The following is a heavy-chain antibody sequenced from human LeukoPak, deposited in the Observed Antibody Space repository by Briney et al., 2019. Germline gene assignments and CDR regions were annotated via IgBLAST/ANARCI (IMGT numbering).Heavy chain of an antibody. Sequence: QPGGSLRLSCAASGFTFSSYAMSWVRQAPGKGMEWVSAISGSGGSTYYADSVKGRFTISRDNSKNTLYLQMNSLRAEDTAVYYCAKISTWSSSFDYWGQGTLVTVSS. V-gene: IGHV3-23*01. D-gene: IGHD6-13*01. J-gene: IGHJ4*02. CDR2: ISGSGGST. CDR1: GFTFSSYA. CDR3: AKISTWSSSFDY.